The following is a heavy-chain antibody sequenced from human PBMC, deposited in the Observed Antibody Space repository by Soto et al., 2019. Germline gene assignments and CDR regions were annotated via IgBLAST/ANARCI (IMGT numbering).Heavy chain of an antibody. CDR3: VRDRRFPPTLFDY. Sequence: GGSLRLSCAASGFTFSSYSMNWVRQAPGKGLEWVSYISSSSSTIFYADSVKGRFTISRDNAKNSLYLQMNSLRAEDTAVYYCVRDRRFPPTLFDYWGQGTLVTVSS. V-gene: IGHV3-48*01. D-gene: IGHD3-3*01. CDR2: ISSSSSTI. J-gene: IGHJ4*02. CDR1: GFTFSSYS.